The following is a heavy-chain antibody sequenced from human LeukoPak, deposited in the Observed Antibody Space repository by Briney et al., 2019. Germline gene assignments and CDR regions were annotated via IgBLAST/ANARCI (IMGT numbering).Heavy chain of an antibody. CDR1: GYTFTSYD. D-gene: IGHD3-22*01. CDR2: MNPNSGNT. J-gene: IGHJ4*02. CDR3: ARGAGPTTSPNYYDSSGYYLWYFDY. V-gene: IGHV1-8*01. Sequence: GASVKVSCKASGYTFTSYDINWVRQATGQGLEWMGRMNPNSGNTGYAQKFQGRVTMTRNTSISTAYMELSSLRSEDTAVYYCARGAGPTTSPNYYDSSGYYLWYFDYWGQGTLVTVSS.